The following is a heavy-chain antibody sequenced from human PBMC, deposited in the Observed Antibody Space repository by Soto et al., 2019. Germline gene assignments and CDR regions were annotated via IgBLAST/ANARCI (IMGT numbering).Heavy chain of an antibody. CDR2: INPLGGST. D-gene: IGHD3-22*01. CDR3: AISTYDYDSSGLY. J-gene: IGHJ4*02. CDR1: GYTFTNQY. V-gene: IGHV1-46*03. Sequence: ASVKVSCKASGYTFTNQYMHWVRQAPGQGLEWMGIINPLGGSTNYAEKFQGRVTMTRDTSTSTVYMELSSLRFEDTAVYYCAISTYDYDSSGLYWGQGTLVTVSS.